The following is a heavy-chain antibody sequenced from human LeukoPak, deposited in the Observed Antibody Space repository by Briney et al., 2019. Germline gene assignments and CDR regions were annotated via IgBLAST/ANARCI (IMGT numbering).Heavy chain of an antibody. CDR1: GFTFSSYW. V-gene: IGHV3-7*01. CDR2: IKQDGSEK. Sequence: GGSLRLSCAASGFTFSSYWMSWVRQAPGKGLEWVGNIKQDGSEKYYMDSVKGRFTISRDNAKNSVYLQMNSLRVEDTAVYYCARDFRFHDDYWGQGTLVTVSS. CDR3: ARDFRFHDDY. J-gene: IGHJ4*02.